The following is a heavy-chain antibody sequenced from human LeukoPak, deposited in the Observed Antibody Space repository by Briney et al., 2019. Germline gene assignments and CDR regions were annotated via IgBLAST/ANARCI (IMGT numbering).Heavy chain of an antibody. CDR1: GGSISSSNW. J-gene: IGHJ4*02. Sequence: SETLSLTCAVSGGSISSSNWWSWVRQPPGKGLEWIGEIYHSGSTNYNPSLKSRVTISVDKSKNQFSLKLSSVTAADTAVYYCARDGYGDEKYYFDYWGQGTLVTVSS. D-gene: IGHD4-17*01. CDR3: ARDGYGDEKYYFDY. CDR2: IYHSGST. V-gene: IGHV4-4*02.